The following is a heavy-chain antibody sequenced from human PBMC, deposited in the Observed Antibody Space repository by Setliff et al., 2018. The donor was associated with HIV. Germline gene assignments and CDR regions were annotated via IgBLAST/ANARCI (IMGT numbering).Heavy chain of an antibody. D-gene: IGHD3-16*01. V-gene: IGHV1-69*11. J-gene: IGHJ5*02. Sequence: ASVKVSCKAAGGTFNNYVFSWVRKAPGRGLEWIGTIIPILDTTNYAQKFQDRVTITTDESTSTAYMELSSLTSEDTAVYYCARDLDEAVKDADNYVPLDLWGQGTLVTVSS. CDR1: GGTFNNYV. CDR3: ARDLDEAVKDADNYVPLDL. CDR2: IIPILDTT.